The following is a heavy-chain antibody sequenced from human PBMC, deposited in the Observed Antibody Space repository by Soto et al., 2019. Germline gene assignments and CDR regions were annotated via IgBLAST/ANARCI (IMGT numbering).Heavy chain of an antibody. CDR2: IYYSGST. V-gene: IGHV4-31*03. CDR3: ARSTYYDFWSGPGGWFDP. J-gene: IGHJ5*02. Sequence: SETLSLTCTVSGGSISSGGYYWSWIRQHPGKGLEWIGYIYYSGSTYYNPSLKSRVTISVDTSKNQFSLKLSSVTAADTAVYYCARSTYYDFWSGPGGWFDPWGQGTLVTVSS. D-gene: IGHD3-3*01. CDR1: GGSISSGGYY.